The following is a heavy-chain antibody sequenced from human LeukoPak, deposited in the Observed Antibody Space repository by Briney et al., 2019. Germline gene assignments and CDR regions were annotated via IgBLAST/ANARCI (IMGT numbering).Heavy chain of an antibody. D-gene: IGHD3-9*01. V-gene: IGHV3-21*01. Sequence: SMNWVRQAPGKGLEWVSSISSSSSYIYYADSVKGRFTISRDNAKNSLYLQMNSLRAEDTAVYYCARDYDILTGYDYWGQGTLVTVSS. CDR1: S. J-gene: IGHJ4*02. CDR3: ARDYDILTGYDY. CDR2: ISSSSSYI.